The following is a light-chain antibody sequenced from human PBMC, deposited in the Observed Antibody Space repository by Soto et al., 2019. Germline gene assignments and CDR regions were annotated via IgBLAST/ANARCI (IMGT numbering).Light chain of an antibody. V-gene: IGLV2-14*01. J-gene: IGLJ2*01. CDR2: GVT. CDR3: AAWDDSLGGL. CDR1: SSDVGDYYY. Sequence: QSALTQPASVSGSPGQSITISCSGTSSDVGDYYYVSWYQQHPGKAPKLLIYGVTDRPSGVSHRFSGSRSDSTASLTISGLQAEDEADYYCAAWDDSLGGLFGGGTKLTVL.